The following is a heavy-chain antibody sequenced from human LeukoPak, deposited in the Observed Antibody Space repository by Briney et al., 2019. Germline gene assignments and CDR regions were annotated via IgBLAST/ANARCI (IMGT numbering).Heavy chain of an antibody. CDR3: ARASHWNQLHYFDY. D-gene: IGHD1-1*01. CDR2: INHSGST. Sequence: SETLSLTCAVYGGSFSGYYWSWIRQPPGKGLEWIGEINHSGSTSYNPSLKSRVTISVDTSKNQFSLKLSSVTAADTAVYYCARASHWNQLHYFDYWGQGTLVTVSS. J-gene: IGHJ4*02. V-gene: IGHV4-34*01. CDR1: GGSFSGYY.